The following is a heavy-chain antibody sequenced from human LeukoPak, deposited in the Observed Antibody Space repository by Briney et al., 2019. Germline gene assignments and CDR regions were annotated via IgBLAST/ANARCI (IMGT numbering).Heavy chain of an antibody. V-gene: IGHV3-30*03. CDR1: GFTFSSYG. D-gene: IGHD1-26*01. J-gene: IGHJ4*02. Sequence: GGSLRLSCAASGFTFSSYGMDWVRQAPGKXLEWVAVISYDGNNKYYADSVKGRFTISRDNSKHTLYLQMNSLRAEDTAVYSCARDWDNYFDFWGQGTLVTVSS. CDR3: ARDWDNYFDF. CDR2: ISYDGNNK.